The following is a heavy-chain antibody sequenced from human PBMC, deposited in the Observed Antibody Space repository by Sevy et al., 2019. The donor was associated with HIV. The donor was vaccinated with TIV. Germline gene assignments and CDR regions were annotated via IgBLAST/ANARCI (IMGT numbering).Heavy chain of an antibody. CDR3: ARLGGYEDTYYYYAMDV. CDR1: GFTFSPYG. Sequence: GGSLRLSCAASGFTFSPYGMTWVRQAPGKGLEWVSSMSGSGAFTHYADSVKGRYTISRDNSKNTVYLQMNSLRAEDTAVYYCARLGGYEDTYYYYAMDVWGQGTTDTVSS. D-gene: IGHD5-12*01. J-gene: IGHJ6*02. V-gene: IGHV3-23*01. CDR2: MSGSGAFT.